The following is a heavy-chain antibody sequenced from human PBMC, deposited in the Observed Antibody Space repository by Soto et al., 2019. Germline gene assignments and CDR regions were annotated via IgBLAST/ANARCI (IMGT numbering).Heavy chain of an antibody. CDR2: INPSGGST. CDR3: AKDIGSGSYSFFPYYYGMDV. V-gene: IGHV1-46*01. CDR1: GYTFTSYY. J-gene: IGHJ6*02. D-gene: IGHD3-10*01. Sequence: GASVKVSCKASGYTFTSYYMHWVRQAPGQGLEWMGIINPSGGSTSYAQKFQGRVTMTRDTSTSTVYMELSSLRSEDTAVYYCAKDIGSGSYSFFPYYYGMDVWGQGTTVTVSS.